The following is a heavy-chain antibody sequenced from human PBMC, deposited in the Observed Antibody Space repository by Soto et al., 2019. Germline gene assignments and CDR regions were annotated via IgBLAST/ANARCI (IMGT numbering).Heavy chain of an antibody. J-gene: IGHJ5*02. CDR2: IYWDDDK. Sequence: SGPTVVNPTQTLTLTCTFSGFSLSTSGVGVGWIRQPPGKALEWLALIYWDDDKRYSPSLKSRLTITKDTSKNQVVLTMTNMDPVDTATYYCAHRSIYCSSTSCYDHWFDPWGQGSLVTVSS. CDR3: AHRSIYCSSTSCYDHWFDP. V-gene: IGHV2-5*02. CDR1: GFSLSTSGVG. D-gene: IGHD2-2*01.